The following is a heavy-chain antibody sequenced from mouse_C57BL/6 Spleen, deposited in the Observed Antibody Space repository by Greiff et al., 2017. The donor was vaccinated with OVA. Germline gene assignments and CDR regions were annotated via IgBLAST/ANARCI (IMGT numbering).Heavy chain of an antibody. Sequence: QVQLQQSGAELVKPGASVKISCKASGYAFSSYWMNWVKQRPGKGLEWIGQIYPGDGDTNYNGKFKGKATLTEDKTSSTAYMQLSSLTSEDSAVYFCARASHYYGSSYEVFYFDYWGQGTTLTVSS. CDR1: GYAFSSYW. D-gene: IGHD1-1*01. J-gene: IGHJ2*01. V-gene: IGHV1-80*01. CDR2: IYPGDGDT. CDR3: ARASHYYGSSYEVFYFDY.